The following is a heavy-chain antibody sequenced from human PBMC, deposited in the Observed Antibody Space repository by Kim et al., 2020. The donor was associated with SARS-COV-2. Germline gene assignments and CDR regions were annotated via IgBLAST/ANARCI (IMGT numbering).Heavy chain of an antibody. D-gene: IGHD2-2*01. CDR1: GHSFSRYA. V-gene: IGHV7-4-1*02. J-gene: IGHJ6*02. CDR3: VTGDRTSAIFGMDV. CDR2: INSHSGNP. Sequence: ASVKVSCKVSGHSFSRYAITWVRQAPGQGLEWMGWINSHSGNPSYAQAFTGRFVFSFDTSVSTAYLQINSLKAEDTAVFFCVTGDRTSAIFGMDVWGQGTTVTVSS.